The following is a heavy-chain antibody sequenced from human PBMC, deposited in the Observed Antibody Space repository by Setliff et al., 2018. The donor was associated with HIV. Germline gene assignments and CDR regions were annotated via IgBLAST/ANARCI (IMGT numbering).Heavy chain of an antibody. Sequence: ASVKVSCKTSGGTFSSFALSWVRQAPGQGPEWMGGIIPAFGTANYAQKFQGRVTITADESTGTAYMELSSLRSEDTAVYYCARDGLLVAGIRFDYWGQGTLVTVSS. V-gene: IGHV1-69*13. CDR1: GGTFSSFA. J-gene: IGHJ4*02. CDR2: IIPAFGTA. CDR3: ARDGLLVAGIRFDY. D-gene: IGHD6-19*01.